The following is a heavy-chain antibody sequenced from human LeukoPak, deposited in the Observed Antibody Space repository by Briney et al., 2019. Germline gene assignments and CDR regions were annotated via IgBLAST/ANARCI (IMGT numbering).Heavy chain of an antibody. J-gene: IGHJ4*02. CDR3: TRGRDTTGYFVY. D-gene: IGHD3-22*01. CDR2: IDINTGNP. CDR1: GYTFTNYT. Sequence: GASAKVSCKASGYTFTNYTINWVRLAPGQGLEWMGWIDINTGNPTYAQGFAGRFVFSLDTSVTTTYLQISSLKAEDTAVYYCTRGRDTTGYFVYWGQGTLVTVSP. V-gene: IGHV7-4-1*02.